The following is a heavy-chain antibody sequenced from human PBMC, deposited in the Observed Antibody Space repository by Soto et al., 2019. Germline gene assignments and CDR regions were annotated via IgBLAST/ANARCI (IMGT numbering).Heavy chain of an antibody. V-gene: IGHV1-58*01. J-gene: IGHJ4*02. Sequence: SVKVSCKASGFTFTSSAVQWVRQARGQRLEWIGWIVVGSGNTNYAQKFQERVTITRDMSTSTAYMELSSLRSEDTAVYYCAADSGYDLFNFDYWGQGTLVTVSS. CDR1: GFTFTSSA. CDR3: AADSGYDLFNFDY. D-gene: IGHD5-12*01. CDR2: IVVGSGNT.